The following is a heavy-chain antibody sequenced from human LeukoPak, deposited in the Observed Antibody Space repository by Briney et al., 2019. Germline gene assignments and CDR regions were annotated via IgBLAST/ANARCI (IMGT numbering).Heavy chain of an antibody. J-gene: IGHJ4*02. CDR3: AKSYGDYVLTYFDY. D-gene: IGHD4-17*01. V-gene: IGHV3-30*04. Sequence: GGSLRLSCAASGFTFSSYAMHWVRQAPGKGLEWVAVISYDGSNKYYADSVKGRFTISRDNSKNTLDLQMNSLRAEDTAVYYCAKSYGDYVLTYFDYWGQGTLVTVSS. CDR1: GFTFSSYA. CDR2: ISYDGSNK.